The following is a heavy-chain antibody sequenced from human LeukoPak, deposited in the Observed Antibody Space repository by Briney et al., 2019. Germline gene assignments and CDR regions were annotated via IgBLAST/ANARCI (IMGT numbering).Heavy chain of an antibody. CDR2: INPNSGGT. Sequence: ASVKVSCKASGYTFTSYYMHWVRQAPGQGLEWMGWINPNSGGTNYAQKFQGRVTMTRDTSISTAYMELSRLRSDDTAVYYCAKEGPGYYYDSSGYYYPMGGYFQHWGQGTLVTVSS. CDR1: GYTFTSYY. D-gene: IGHD3-22*01. J-gene: IGHJ1*01. V-gene: IGHV1-2*02. CDR3: AKEGPGYYYDSSGYYYPMGGYFQH.